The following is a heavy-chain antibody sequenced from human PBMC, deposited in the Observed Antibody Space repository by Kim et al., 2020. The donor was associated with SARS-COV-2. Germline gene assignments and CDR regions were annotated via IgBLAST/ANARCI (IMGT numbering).Heavy chain of an antibody. D-gene: IGHD5-18*01. CDR1: GFTFSSYA. V-gene: IGHV3-23*03. CDR3: AKKEGYSYGYWYFDL. J-gene: IGHJ2*01. CDR2: IYSGGSST. Sequence: GGSLRPSCAASGFTFSSYAMSWVRQAPGKGLEWVSVIYSGGSSTYYADSVKGRFTISRDNSKNTLYLQMNSLRAEDTAVYYCAKKEGYSYGYWYFDLWGRGTLVTVSS.